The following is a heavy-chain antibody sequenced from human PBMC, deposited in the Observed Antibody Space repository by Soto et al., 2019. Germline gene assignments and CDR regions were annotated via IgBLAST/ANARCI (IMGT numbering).Heavy chain of an antibody. J-gene: IGHJ4*02. D-gene: IGHD3-10*01. CDR1: GGSISSYY. CDR2: IYYSGST. CDR3: AGWFGELPAPFDY. V-gene: IGHV4-59*01. Sequence: PSETLSLTCTVSGGSISSYYWSWIRQPPGKGLEWIGYIYYSGSTNYNPSLKSRVTISVDTSKNQFSLKLSSVTAADTAVYYCAGWFGELPAPFDYWGQGTLVTVSS.